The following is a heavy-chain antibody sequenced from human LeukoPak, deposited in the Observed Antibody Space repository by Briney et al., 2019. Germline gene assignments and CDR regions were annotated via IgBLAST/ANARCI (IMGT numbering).Heavy chain of an antibody. J-gene: IGHJ5*02. D-gene: IGHD4-17*01. CDR2: ISAYNGNT. Sequence: ASVKVSSKASGYTFTSYGISWVRQAPGQGLEWMGWISAYNGNTNYAQKLQGRVTMTTDTSTSTAYMELRSLRSDDTAVYYCARDVATVTTLNWFDPWGQGTLVTVSS. CDR1: GYTFTSYG. V-gene: IGHV1-18*04. CDR3: ARDVATVTTLNWFDP.